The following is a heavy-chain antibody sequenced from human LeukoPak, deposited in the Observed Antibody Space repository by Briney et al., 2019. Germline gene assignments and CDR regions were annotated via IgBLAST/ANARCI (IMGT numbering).Heavy chain of an antibody. V-gene: IGHV3-23*01. CDR2: ISDNGGST. CDR1: GFIFSNYA. CDR3: ATDLVGPTRGPFDY. Sequence: SGGSLRLSCAASGFIFSNYAMTWVRRAPGKGLEWVSGISDNGGSTYYADSVKGRFTTSRDNSKNTLYLQMNSLRAEDTAVYYCATDLVGPTRGPFDYWGQGTLVTVSS. J-gene: IGHJ4*02. D-gene: IGHD1-26*01.